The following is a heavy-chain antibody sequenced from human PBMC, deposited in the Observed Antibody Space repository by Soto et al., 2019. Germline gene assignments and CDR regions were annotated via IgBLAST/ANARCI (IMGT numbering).Heavy chain of an antibody. Sequence: QVQLQESGPGLVKPSGTLSLSCAVSGGSVNNNNWWSWVSQSPGNGLEWIGEIHHSGGTSYNPSLERRATLSVDKSKNELSLRLNYVTAADTVVYYCTKNSAYALDYWGLGSLVTVSS. V-gene: IGHV4-4*02. J-gene: IGHJ4*02. CDR2: IHHSGGT. CDR1: GGSVNNNNW. CDR3: TKNSAYALDY. D-gene: IGHD5-12*01.